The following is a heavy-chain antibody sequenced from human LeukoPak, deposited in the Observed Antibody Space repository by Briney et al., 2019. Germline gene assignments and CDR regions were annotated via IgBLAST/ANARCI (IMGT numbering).Heavy chain of an antibody. J-gene: IGHJ3*02. V-gene: IGHV3-23*01. CDR1: GFTFSSYA. CDR2: ISGSGGST. Sequence: PGGSLRLSCAASGFTFSSYAMSWVRQAPGKGLEWVSAISGSGGSTYYADSVKGRFTISRDNSKNTLYLQMNSLRAEDTAVYYCAGDVVIAKKGSGAFDIWGQGTMVTVSS. D-gene: IGHD2-21*01. CDR3: AGDVVIAKKGSGAFDI.